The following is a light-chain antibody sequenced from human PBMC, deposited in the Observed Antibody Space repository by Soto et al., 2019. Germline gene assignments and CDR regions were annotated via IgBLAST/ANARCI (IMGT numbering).Light chain of an antibody. CDR2: DVN. CDR1: SSDVGGYEF. V-gene: IGLV2-11*01. Sequence: QSALSQPRSVSASPGQSVTISCTGTSSDVGGYEFVSWYQQHPGEAPKLLIYDVNERPSGVPDRFSGSKSGNTASLTISVLQAEDESDDYCCSYAGSYSAGHIFGIGSKGTVL. J-gene: IGLJ1*01. CDR3: CSYAGSYSAGHI.